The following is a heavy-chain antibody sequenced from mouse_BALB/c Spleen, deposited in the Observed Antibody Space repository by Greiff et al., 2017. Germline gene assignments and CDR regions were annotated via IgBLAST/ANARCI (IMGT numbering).Heavy chain of an antibody. D-gene: IGHD2-14*01. J-gene: IGHJ4*01. V-gene: IGHV1S56*01. CDR2: IYPGNVNT. CDR1: GYTFTSYY. CDR3: ARSYRPYAMDY. Sequence: VQLQQSGPELVKPGASVRISCKASGYTFTSYYIHWVKQRPGQGLEWIGWIYPGNVNTKYNEKFKGKATLTADKSSSTAYMQLSSLTSEDSAVYFCARSYRPYAMDYWGQGTSVTVSS.